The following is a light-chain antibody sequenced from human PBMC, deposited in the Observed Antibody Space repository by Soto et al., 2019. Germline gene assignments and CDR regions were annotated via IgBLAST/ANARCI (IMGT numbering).Light chain of an antibody. J-gene: IGLJ3*02. V-gene: IGLV2-11*01. Sequence: QSALTQPASVSGSPGQSITISCTATSSDVGGYNYVSWYQQHPGKAPKLMIYDVSKRPSGVPDRFSGSKSGNTASLTISGLQAEDEADYYCCSYAGSYTWVFGGGTQLTVL. CDR3: CSYAGSYTWV. CDR2: DVS. CDR1: SSDVGGYNY.